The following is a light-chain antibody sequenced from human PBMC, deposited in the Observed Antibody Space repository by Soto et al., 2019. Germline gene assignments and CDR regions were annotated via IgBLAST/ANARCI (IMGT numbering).Light chain of an antibody. CDR1: SSDVGSYNL. CDR3: CAYATPRL. CDR2: EVS. Sequence: QSALTQPASVSGSPGQSITISCTGTSSDVGSYNLVSWYQQHPGKAPKLIIYEVSERPSGVSHRFSGSKSGNTASLTISGLQDEDDADYYCCAYATPRLFGGGTQLTVL. J-gene: IGLJ2*01. V-gene: IGLV2-23*02.